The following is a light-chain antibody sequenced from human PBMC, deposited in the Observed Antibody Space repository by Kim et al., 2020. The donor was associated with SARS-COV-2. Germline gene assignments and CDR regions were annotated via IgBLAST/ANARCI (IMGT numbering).Light chain of an antibody. Sequence: VSPGQTASLTCHGEELGDIYAGWYQQKPGQPPVLVMYQDSKRPSWIHERFSGSNSGNTATLTVSGTQAMDEADYYCQAWDSSSYVFGAGTKVTVL. CDR2: QDS. V-gene: IGLV3-1*01. CDR1: ELGDIY. CDR3: QAWDSSSYV. J-gene: IGLJ1*01.